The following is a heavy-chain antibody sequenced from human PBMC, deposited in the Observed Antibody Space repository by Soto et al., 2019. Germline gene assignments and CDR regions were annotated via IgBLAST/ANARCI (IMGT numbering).Heavy chain of an antibody. CDR1: GFPFSRCA. CDR3: AKRGGDSGWGDFDS. V-gene: IGHV3-23*01. Sequence: EVQLLESGGGLVQPGGSLRLSCAASGFPFSRCAMNWVRQAPGQRLEWVSTLRHSDHSTYYADSVKCRFTVSRDNSENTMYLQMNSLRAEDTAIYYCAKRGGDSGWGDFDSWGQGTLVTVSS. D-gene: IGHD6-19*01. J-gene: IGHJ4*02. CDR2: LRHSDHST.